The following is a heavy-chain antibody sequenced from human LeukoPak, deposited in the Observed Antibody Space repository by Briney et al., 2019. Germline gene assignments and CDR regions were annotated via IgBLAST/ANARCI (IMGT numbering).Heavy chain of an antibody. Sequence: ASVKVSCKASGYTFTSYGISWVRQAPGQGLEWMGLISAYNGNTNYAQKLQGRVTMTTDTSTSTAYMELRSLRSDDTAVYYCARDPGPIVATIYNWFDPWGQGTLVTVSS. CDR2: ISAYNGNT. D-gene: IGHD5-12*01. CDR3: ARDPGPIVATIYNWFDP. V-gene: IGHV1-18*01. J-gene: IGHJ5*02. CDR1: GYTFTSYG.